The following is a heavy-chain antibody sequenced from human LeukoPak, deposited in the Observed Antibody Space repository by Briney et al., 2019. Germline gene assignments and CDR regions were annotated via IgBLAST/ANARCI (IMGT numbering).Heavy chain of an antibody. D-gene: IGHD5-18*01. CDR3: ARHVKAARAHDAFDI. V-gene: IGHV5-51*01. CDR2: IYPGDSDT. Sequence: GESLKISCKGSGYSFTSYWIGWVRQMPGKGLEWMGIIYPGDSDTRYSPSFQGQVTISADKSISTAYLQWSSLKASDTAIYYCARHVKAARAHDAFDIWGQGTMVTVSS. CDR1: GYSFTSYW. J-gene: IGHJ3*02.